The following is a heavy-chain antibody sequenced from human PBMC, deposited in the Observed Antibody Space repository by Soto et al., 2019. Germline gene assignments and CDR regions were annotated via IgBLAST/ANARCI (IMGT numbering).Heavy chain of an antibody. Sequence: ASVKVSCKASGCTVTTFFMHCVRQAPGQVLEWMGWINPNSGGTNYAQKFQGWVTMARDTSISTAYMELSRLRSDDTAVYYCARGANYGSGRYYYYYDMDVWGQGTTVTVSS. CDR2: INPNSGGT. D-gene: IGHD3-10*01. V-gene: IGHV1-2*04. J-gene: IGHJ6*02. CDR1: GCTVTTFF. CDR3: ARGANYGSGRYYYYYDMDV.